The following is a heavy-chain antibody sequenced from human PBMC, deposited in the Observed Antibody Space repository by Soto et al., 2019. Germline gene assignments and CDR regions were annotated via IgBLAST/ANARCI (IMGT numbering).Heavy chain of an antibody. CDR2: IRNKDNSYTT. V-gene: IGHV3-72*01. CDR1: GFPFSDHT. D-gene: IGHD5-12*01. CDR3: AVDIVGTGSY. J-gene: IGHJ4*02. Sequence: EVQLVESGGGLVQPGGSLRLSWAGSGFPFSDHTIDCVRQAPGKGLEWVGRIRNKDNSYTTEYAAAVQGRFTLSRDTSENSLYLQMNSLKTEDTAVYYCAVDIVGTGSYWGQGTLVTVSS.